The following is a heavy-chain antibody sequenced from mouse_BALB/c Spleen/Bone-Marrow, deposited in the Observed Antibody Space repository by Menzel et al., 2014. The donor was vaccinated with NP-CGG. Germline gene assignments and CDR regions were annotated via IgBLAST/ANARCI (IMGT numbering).Heavy chain of an antibody. D-gene: IGHD2-10*02. CDR3: ARSPYGSHFDY. Sequence: EVKVVESGGGLVKLGGSLKLSCAASGFTFSSYYMSWVRQTPEKRLELVAAINSNGGSTYYPDTVKGRFTISRDNAKNTLYLQMSSLKSEDTALYYCARSPYGSHFDYWGQGTTLTVSS. J-gene: IGHJ2*01. V-gene: IGHV5-6-2*01. CDR1: GFTFSSYY. CDR2: INSNGGST.